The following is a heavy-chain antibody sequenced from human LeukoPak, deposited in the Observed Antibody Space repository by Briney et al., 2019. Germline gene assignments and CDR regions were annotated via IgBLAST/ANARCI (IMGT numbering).Heavy chain of an antibody. CDR2: IYSSVST. CDR1: GGSFSRYY. V-gene: IGHV4-59*01. CDR3: AKSANTRAPFDY. J-gene: IGHJ4*02. Sequence: PSESLSLSCNVSGGSFSRYYWSWIRQPPGKGLEWIGYIYSSVSTTYSPSLKSRVTISVDTSKNHFSLKLNSVTAADTSVYFCAKSANTRAPFDYWGQGTLVTVSS.